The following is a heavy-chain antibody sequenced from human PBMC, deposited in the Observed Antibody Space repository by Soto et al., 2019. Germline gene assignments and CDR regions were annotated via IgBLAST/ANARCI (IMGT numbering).Heavy chain of an antibody. V-gene: IGHV3-74*01. CDR2: INSDGSGT. Sequence: GGSLRLSCAASGFTFSSNWMHWVRQAPGKGLVWVSRINSDGSGTSYADSVKGRFTISRDNAKNTLSLQMNSLRAEDTAVYYCARDPLSWYFDYWGQGTLVTVSS. J-gene: IGHJ4*02. CDR3: ARDPLSWYFDY. CDR1: GFTFSSNW.